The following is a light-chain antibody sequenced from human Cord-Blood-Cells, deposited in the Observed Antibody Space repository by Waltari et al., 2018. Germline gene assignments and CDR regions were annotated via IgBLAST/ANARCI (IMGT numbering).Light chain of an antibody. Sequence: SYELTQPPSVSVSPGQTASTPCPGDKLGDKSPCWYQQKPGQSPVLGIYHDSKRPSGIPERFSGSNSGNTATLTISGTQAMDEADYYCQAWDSSTGVFGTGTKVTVL. V-gene: IGLV3-1*01. CDR1: KLGDKS. CDR2: HDS. J-gene: IGLJ1*01. CDR3: QAWDSSTGV.